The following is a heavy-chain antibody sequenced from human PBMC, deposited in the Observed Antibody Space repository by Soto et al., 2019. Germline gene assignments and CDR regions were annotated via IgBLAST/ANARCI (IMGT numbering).Heavy chain of an antibody. V-gene: IGHV5-51*01. D-gene: IGHD1-26*01. CDR1: GYSFTSYW. Sequence: GESLKISCKGSGYSFTSYWIGWVRQMPGKGLEWMGIIYPGDSDTRYSPSFQGQVTISADKSISTAYLQWSSLKASDTAMYYCASGSCNVGYYYYYGMDVWGQGTMVTVSS. CDR3: ASGSCNVGYYYYYGMDV. J-gene: IGHJ6*02. CDR2: IYPGDSDT.